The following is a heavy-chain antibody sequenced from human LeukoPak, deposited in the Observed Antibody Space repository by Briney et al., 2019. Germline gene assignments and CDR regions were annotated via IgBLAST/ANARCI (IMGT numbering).Heavy chain of an antibody. V-gene: IGHV1-18*01. CDR1: GYTFTSYG. J-gene: IGHJ4*02. D-gene: IGHD2-15*01. CDR2: ISAYNGNT. CDR3: ARDTSDIVVVVAADY. Sequence: ASVKVSCKASGYTFTSYGISWVRQAPGQGREWMGWISAYNGNTNYAQKLQGRVTMTTDTSTSTAYMELRSLRSDDTAVYYCARDTSDIVVVVAADYWGQGTQVTVSS.